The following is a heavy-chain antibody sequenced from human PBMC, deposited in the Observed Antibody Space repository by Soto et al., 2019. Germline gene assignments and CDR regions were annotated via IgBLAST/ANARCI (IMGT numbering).Heavy chain of an antibody. CDR2: ISGSSITK. Sequence: EVQLVESGGGLVQPGGSLRLSCAASGFILSNYSMNWVRQAPGKGLEWVSYISGSSITKYYADSVKGRFPISRDNAKNSLYLQMNSLRAEDTAVYYCARRGVVIPAYYYMDVWGKGTTVTVSS. CDR1: GFILSNYS. J-gene: IGHJ6*03. D-gene: IGHD2-8*02. V-gene: IGHV3-48*01. CDR3: ARRGVVIPAYYYMDV.